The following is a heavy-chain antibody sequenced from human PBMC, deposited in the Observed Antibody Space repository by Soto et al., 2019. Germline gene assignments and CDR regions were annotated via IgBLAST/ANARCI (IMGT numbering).Heavy chain of an antibody. V-gene: IGHV4-59*01. CDR2: IYSSGST. Sequence: SETLSLTCTVSGGSISNYYWNWIRQSPGKGLEWIGYIYSSGSTHYNPSLQNRVTISIDTSKNQVSLKVNSVIAADTAVYYCARDHPHSYGVYYFDYWGQGTPVTVS. CDR3: ARDHPHSYGVYYFDY. J-gene: IGHJ4*02. CDR1: GGSISNYY. D-gene: IGHD5-18*01.